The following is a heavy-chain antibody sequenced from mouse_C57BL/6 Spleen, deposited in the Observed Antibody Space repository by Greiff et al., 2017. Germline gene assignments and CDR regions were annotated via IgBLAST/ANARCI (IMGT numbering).Heavy chain of an antibody. J-gene: IGHJ2*01. CDR3: ATRDGYYKDFDY. CDR2: IDPSDSYT. Sequence: QVQLQQPGAELVKPGASVKMSCKASGYTFTSYWIKWVKQRPGQGLEWIGEIDPSDSYTNYNQKFKGKATLTVDKASSTAYMQLSSLTSEDSAVYYCATRDGYYKDFDYWGQGTTLTVSS. CDR1: GYTFTSYW. D-gene: IGHD2-3*01. V-gene: IGHV1-50*01.